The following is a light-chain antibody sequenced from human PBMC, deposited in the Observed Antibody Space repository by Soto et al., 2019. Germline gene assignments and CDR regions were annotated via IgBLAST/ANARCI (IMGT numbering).Light chain of an antibody. Sequence: DIRLTQSPSFLSASVGDRVTITCLASQGIGNNLAWYQGKPGKAPKLLIYTVSTLQSGDPSRFSGSGSGTEFTLTISSLQPDDFATYYCQHYNSYSEAFGQGTKVDIK. V-gene: IGKV1-9*01. CDR2: TVS. CDR1: QGIGNN. J-gene: IGKJ1*01. CDR3: QHYNSYSEA.